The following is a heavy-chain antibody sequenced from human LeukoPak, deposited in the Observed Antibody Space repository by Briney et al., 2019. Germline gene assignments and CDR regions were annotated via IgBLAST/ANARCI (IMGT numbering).Heavy chain of an antibody. CDR1: GGSISNYY. V-gene: IGHV4-59*01. J-gene: IGHJ4*02. D-gene: IGHD5-24*01. CDR3: ARGAMATTPFFDY. Sequence: TSETLSLTCPVSGGSISNYYYWTWIRQPPGKGLEWIGYVYYTGSTNFNPSLKSRVITSLDTSRNQFSLKLTSLTAADTAVYYCARGAMATTPFFDYWGQGTLVTVSS. CDR2: VYYTGST.